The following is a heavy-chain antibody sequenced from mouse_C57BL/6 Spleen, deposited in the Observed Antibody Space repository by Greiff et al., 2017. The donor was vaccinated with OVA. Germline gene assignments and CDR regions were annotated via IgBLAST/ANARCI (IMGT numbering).Heavy chain of an antibody. CDR3: ARRDYYGSSPRYCDV. Sequence: QVQLQQPGAELVKPGASVKMSCKASGYTFTSYWITWVKQRPGQGLEWIGDIYPGSGSTNYNEKFKSKATLTVDTSSSTAYMQLSSLTSEDSAVYYCARRDYYGSSPRYCDVWGTGTTVTVSS. J-gene: IGHJ1*03. D-gene: IGHD1-1*01. V-gene: IGHV1-55*01. CDR1: GYTFTSYW. CDR2: IYPGSGST.